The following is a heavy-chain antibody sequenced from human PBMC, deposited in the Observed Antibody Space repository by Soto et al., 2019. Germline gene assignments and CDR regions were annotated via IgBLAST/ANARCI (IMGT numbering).Heavy chain of an antibody. V-gene: IGHV3-23*01. D-gene: IGHD3-22*01. CDR2: ISYGGGTT. J-gene: IGHJ4*02. CDR3: AKDPGYYYDSTGYHFDY. CDR1: EFTFSNYA. Sequence: EVQLLESGGGLVQPGGSLRLSCAASEFTFSNYAMSWVRQAPGKGLEWVSAISYGGGTTYYADSVKGRFTISRDNSKKPLYLQMNSLRAEETAVYYCAKDPGYYYDSTGYHFDYWGQGTLVTVSS.